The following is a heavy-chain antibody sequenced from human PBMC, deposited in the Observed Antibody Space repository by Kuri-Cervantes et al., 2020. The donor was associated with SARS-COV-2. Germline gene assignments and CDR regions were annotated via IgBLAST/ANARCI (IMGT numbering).Heavy chain of an antibody. D-gene: IGHD3-3*01. CDR2: IYTSGST. CDR3: AVSSDNIWSGYFGGVYFDY. CDR1: GGSINSYY. Sequence: GSLRLSCTVSGGSINSYYWSWIRQPAGKGLEWIGRIYTSGSTYYNPSLKSRVTISVDTSKNQFSLKLSSVTAADTTVYYCAVSSDNIWSGYFGGVYFDYWGQGTLVTVSS. J-gene: IGHJ4*02. V-gene: IGHV4-4*07.